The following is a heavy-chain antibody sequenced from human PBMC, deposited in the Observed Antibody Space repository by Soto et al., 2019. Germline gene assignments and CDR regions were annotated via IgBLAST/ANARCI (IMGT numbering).Heavy chain of an antibody. CDR1: XXTFTSYY. J-gene: IGHJ4*02. CDR3: ARGPRVIVVVTAIHPMGLDY. V-gene: IGHV1-46*01. CDR2: INPSGGST. Sequence: GASVKVSCXXSXXTFTSYYMHGGRQAPGQGLEWMGIINPSGGSTSYAQKFQGRVTMTRDTSTSTVYMELSSLRSEDTAVYYCARGPRVIVVVTAIHPMGLDYWGQGTLVTVSS. D-gene: IGHD2-21*02.